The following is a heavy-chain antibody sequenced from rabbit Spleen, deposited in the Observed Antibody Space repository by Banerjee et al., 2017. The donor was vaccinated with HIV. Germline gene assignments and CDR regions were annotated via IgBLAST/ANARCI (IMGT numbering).Heavy chain of an antibody. J-gene: IGHJ4*01. D-gene: IGHD2-1*01. CDR1: GLDLSSRYW. CDR3: ARGSATMTMVITGYYLNL. Sequence: QEQLVEYGGDLVKPGASLTLTCKASGLDLSSRYWICWVRQAPGKGLELIGCISVNNGGTYYASWVNGRFTISEPSSTTVTLQMTSLTVADTATYFCARGSATMTMVITGYYLNLWGQGTLVTVS. CDR2: ISVNNGGT. V-gene: IGHV1S45*01.